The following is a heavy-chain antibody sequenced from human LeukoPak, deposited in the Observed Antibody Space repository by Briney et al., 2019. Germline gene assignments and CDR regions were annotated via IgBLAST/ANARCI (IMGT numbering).Heavy chain of an antibody. CDR3: ARGGSYYDY. Sequence: KPSETLSLTCTVSGGSISSYYWSWIRQSPGKGLEWIGYIYYSGSTNYNPSLKSRVTISVDTSKNHFSLKLSSVTAADTAVYFCARGGSYYDYWGQGTLVTVSS. CDR1: GGSISSYY. J-gene: IGHJ4*02. V-gene: IGHV4-59*01. CDR2: IYYSGST. D-gene: IGHD1-26*01.